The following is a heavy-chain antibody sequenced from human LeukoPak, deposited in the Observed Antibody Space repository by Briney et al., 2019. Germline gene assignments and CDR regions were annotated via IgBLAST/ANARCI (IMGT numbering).Heavy chain of an antibody. V-gene: IGHV3-48*04. D-gene: IGHD5-18*01. CDR2: ISSSGLTI. CDR3: AREGYSYGGLDAFDI. CDR1: GFTFSSYS. J-gene: IGHJ3*02. Sequence: GGSLRLSCAASGFTFSSYSMNWVRQAPGKGLEWVSYISSSGLTIHYADSVKGRFTISRDNAKNSLYLQMNSLRAEDTAVYYCAREGYSYGGLDAFDIWGQGTMVTVSS.